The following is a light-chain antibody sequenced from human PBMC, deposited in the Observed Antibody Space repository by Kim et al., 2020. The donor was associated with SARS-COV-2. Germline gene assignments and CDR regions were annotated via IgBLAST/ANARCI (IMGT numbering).Light chain of an antibody. Sequence: GKTVTISCTRSSGSIARNYVQWYQQRPGSAPTTVIYEDNQRPSGVPDRFSGSIDSSSNSASLTISGLKTEDEADYYCQSYDSSTWVFGGGTQLTVL. J-gene: IGLJ3*02. V-gene: IGLV6-57*03. CDR3: QSYDSSTWV. CDR2: EDN. CDR1: SGSIARNY.